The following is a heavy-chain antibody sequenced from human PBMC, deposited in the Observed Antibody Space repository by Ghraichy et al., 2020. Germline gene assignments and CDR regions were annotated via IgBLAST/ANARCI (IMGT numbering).Heavy chain of an antibody. V-gene: IGHV3-9*01. CDR3: AKDKSGGYTDPLDY. D-gene: IGHD5-24*01. J-gene: IGHJ4*02. CDR2: ISWNSGRI. Sequence: GGSLRLSCAASGFTFDDYAMHWVRQAPGKGLEWVSGISWNSGRIGYADSVKGRFTISRDNAKNSLYLQMNSLRAEDTALYYCAKDKSGGYTDPLDYWGQGTLVTVSS. CDR1: GFTFDDYA.